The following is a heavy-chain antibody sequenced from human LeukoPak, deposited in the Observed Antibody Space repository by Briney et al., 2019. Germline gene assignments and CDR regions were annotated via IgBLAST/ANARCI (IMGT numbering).Heavy chain of an antibody. CDR2: ISAYNGNT. V-gene: IGHV1-18*01. Sequence: ASVKVSCKAAGYTFSSYGVSWVRQAPGQGLEWMGWISAYNGNTNNAQKFQGRVTMTTDISTSTAYMELRSLRSDDTAVYYCARGGSGWAPFDYWGQGTLVTVSS. J-gene: IGHJ4*02. D-gene: IGHD6-19*01. CDR3: ARGGSGWAPFDY. CDR1: GYTFSSYG.